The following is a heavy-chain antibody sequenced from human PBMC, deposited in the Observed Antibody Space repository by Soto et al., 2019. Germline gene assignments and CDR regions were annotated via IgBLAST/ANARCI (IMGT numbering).Heavy chain of an antibody. CDR2: IDPSDSYT. D-gene: IGHD3-22*01. Sequence: PGESLKISCKGSGYSFTSYWISWVRQMPGKGLEWMGRIDPSDSYTNYSPSFQGHVTISADKSISTAYLQWSSLKASDTAMYYCARHAYYDSSGYYYYYGMDVWGQGTTVTVSS. CDR3: ARHAYYDSSGYYYYYGMDV. CDR1: GYSFTSYW. J-gene: IGHJ6*02. V-gene: IGHV5-10-1*01.